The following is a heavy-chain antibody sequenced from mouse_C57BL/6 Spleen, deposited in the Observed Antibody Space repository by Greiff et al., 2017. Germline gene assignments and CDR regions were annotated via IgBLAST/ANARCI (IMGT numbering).Heavy chain of an antibody. CDR2: INPNYGTT. J-gene: IGHJ4*01. CDR3: APSGSNYVEDY. D-gene: IGHD2-5*01. CDR1: GYSFTDYN. V-gene: IGHV1-39*01. Sequence: EVQLQQSGPELVKPGASVKISCKASGYSFTDYNMNWVKPSHGKSLEWIGVINPNYGTTSYHQKFKGKATLTVDKSSSTAYMRHNSLTSEDSAVYYGAPSGSNYVEDYWGQGTSVTVSA.